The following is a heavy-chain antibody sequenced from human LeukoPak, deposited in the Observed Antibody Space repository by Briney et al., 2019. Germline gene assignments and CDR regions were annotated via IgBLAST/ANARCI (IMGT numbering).Heavy chain of an antibody. V-gene: IGHV3-33*01. CDR2: IWYDGSNK. CDR1: GFTFSSYG. CDR3: AREGDYDILTGYLYYFDY. J-gene: IGHJ4*02. D-gene: IGHD3-9*01. Sequence: GGSLRLSCAASGFTFSSYGMHWVRQAPGKGLEWVAVIWYDGSNKYYADSVKGRFTVSRDNSKNTLYLQMNSLRAEDTAVYYCAREGDYDILTGYLYYFDYWGQGTLVTVSS.